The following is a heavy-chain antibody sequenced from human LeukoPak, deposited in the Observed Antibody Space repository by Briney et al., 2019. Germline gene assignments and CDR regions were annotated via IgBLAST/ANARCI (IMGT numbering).Heavy chain of an antibody. D-gene: IGHD6-19*01. V-gene: IGHV3-30*02. CDR3: AKRGSGSYEFDY. CDR1: RFTFSSYD. Sequence: GGSLRLSCAASRFTFSSYDMHWVRQAPGKGLEWVAYIRFDGSNRYFADSVKGRFTISRDNSKNTLYLQMNSLRAEDTAVYYCAKRGSGSYEFDYWGQGTLVTVSS. CDR2: IRFDGSNR. J-gene: IGHJ4*02.